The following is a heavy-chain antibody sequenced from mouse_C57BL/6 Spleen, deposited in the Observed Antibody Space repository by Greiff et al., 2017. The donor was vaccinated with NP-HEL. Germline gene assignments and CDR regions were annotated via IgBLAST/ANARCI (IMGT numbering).Heavy chain of an antibody. J-gene: IGHJ2*01. CDR3: ALSSGTRYFDY. V-gene: IGHV1-64*01. D-gene: IGHD3-1*01. Sequence: QVQLQQSGAELVKPGASVKLSCKASGYTFTSYWMHWVKQRPGQGLEWIGMIHPNSGSTNYNEKFKSKATLTVDKSSSTAYMQLSSLTSEDSAVYYCALSSGTRYFDYWGQGTTLTVSS. CDR1: GYTFTSYW. CDR2: IHPNSGST.